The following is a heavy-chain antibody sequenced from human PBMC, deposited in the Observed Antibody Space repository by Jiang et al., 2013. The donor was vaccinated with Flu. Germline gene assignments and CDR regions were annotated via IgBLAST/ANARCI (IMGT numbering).Heavy chain of an antibody. CDR3: ARGRGLAAPDSRVADY. CDR1: GFTFSRYA. Sequence: VQPGGSVRLSCMASGFTFSRYAMNWVRQAPGKRLEWVSIISSNTQITHYAESVKGRFTVSRDNSNNILYLQMNSLGADDTATYYCARGRGLAAPDSRVADYWGQGTLVTVSS. CDR2: ISSNTQIT. D-gene: IGHD6-13*01. V-gene: IGHV3-23*01. J-gene: IGHJ4*02.